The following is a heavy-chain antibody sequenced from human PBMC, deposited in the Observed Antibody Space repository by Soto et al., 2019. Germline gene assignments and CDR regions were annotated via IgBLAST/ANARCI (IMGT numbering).Heavy chain of an antibody. J-gene: IGHJ6*02. Sequence: EVQLVESGGGLVQPGGSLRLSCAAAGFTFSDHWMHWVRQAPGKGLVWVSRINGDGTNTFYAASVKGRFSISRDNAKNTVYLHMYSLRGEDTAVYYCARGIQYRYGMDVWGQGTTVTVSS. D-gene: IGHD4-4*01. CDR3: ARGIQYRYGMDV. CDR2: INGDGTNT. CDR1: GFTFSDHW. V-gene: IGHV3-74*01.